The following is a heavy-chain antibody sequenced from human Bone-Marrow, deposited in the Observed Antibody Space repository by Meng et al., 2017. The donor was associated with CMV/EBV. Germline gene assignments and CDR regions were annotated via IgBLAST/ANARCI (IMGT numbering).Heavy chain of an antibody. CDR3: ARQSDYDYSNSPFYY. V-gene: IGHV5-51*01. CDR2: IYPGDSDT. D-gene: IGHD4-11*01. Sequence: GGSLRLSCKGSGYSFTSYWIGWVRQMPGKGLEWMGIIYPGDSDTRYSPSFQGQVTISADKSISTAYLQWSSLKASDTAMYYCARQSDYDYSNSPFYYWGQGTLVTVSS. CDR1: GYSFTSYW. J-gene: IGHJ4*02.